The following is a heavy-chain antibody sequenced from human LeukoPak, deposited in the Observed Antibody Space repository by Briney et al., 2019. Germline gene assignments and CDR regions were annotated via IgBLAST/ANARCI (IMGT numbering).Heavy chain of an antibody. V-gene: IGHV1-18*01. CDR1: GYTFTSYG. Sequence: GASVKVSCKASGYTFTSYGISWVRQAPGQGLEWVGWISAYNGNTNYAQKLQGRVTMTTGTSTSTAYMELRSLRSEDTAVYYCATKDEVDTAMVSPYYYFDYWGQGTLVTVSS. CDR3: ATKDEVDTAMVSPYYYFDY. CDR2: ISAYNGNT. D-gene: IGHD5-18*01. J-gene: IGHJ4*02.